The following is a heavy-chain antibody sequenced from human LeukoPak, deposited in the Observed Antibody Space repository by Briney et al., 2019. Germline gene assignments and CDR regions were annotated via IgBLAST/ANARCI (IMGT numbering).Heavy chain of an antibody. CDR1: GFTFNNAW. CDR2: IKSKTDGGTT. V-gene: IGHV3-15*01. Sequence: GGSLRLSCAASGFTFNNAWMNWVRQTPGKGLEWVGRIKSKTDGGTTDYAAPVKGRFTISRDDSKNTLYLQMNSLRAEDTAVYYCAELGITMIGGVWGKGTTVTISS. J-gene: IGHJ6*04. CDR3: AELGITMIGGV. D-gene: IGHD3-10*02.